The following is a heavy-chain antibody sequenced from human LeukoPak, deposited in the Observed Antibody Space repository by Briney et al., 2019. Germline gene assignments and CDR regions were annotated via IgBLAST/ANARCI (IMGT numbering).Heavy chain of an antibody. V-gene: IGHV4-30-4*01. CDR1: GGSISSGDYY. Sequence: SETLSLTCTVSGGSISSGDYYWGWIRQPPGKGPEWIAYIHYSGSTYYNPSLKSRITISIDTSKNQFSLKLNSVTAADTAVYYCARGRVHYYGSGSAPTLYYYYGMDVWGQGTTVTVSS. CDR2: IHYSGST. CDR3: ARGRVHYYGSGSAPTLYYYYGMDV. D-gene: IGHD3-10*01. J-gene: IGHJ6*02.